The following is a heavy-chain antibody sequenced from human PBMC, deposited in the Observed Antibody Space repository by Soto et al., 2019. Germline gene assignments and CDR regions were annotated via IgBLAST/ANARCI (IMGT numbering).Heavy chain of an antibody. CDR1: GGSISGYY. CDR3: ARVQHSVYSYRWFDP. J-gene: IGHJ5*02. Sequence: QVQLQESGPGLVKPSGTLSLTCTVSGGSISGYYWTWIRQPAGKGLEYIGRIYSSGSTNFSPSLKSRVAMSVDTSQKQFSLKLTSMTAADTAVYYCARVQHSVYSYRWFDPWGQGTLVSVSS. V-gene: IGHV4-4*07. D-gene: IGHD2-21*01. CDR2: IYSSGST.